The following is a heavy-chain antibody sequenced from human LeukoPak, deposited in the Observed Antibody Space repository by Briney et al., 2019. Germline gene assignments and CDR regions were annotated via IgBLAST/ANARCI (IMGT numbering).Heavy chain of an antibody. Sequence: ASVKVSCKASGGTFSSYSISWVRQAPGQGLEWMGGIIPIFGTANYAQKFQGRVTITTDESTSTAYMELSGLRSHDTAVYYCARDRDRLYDYVWGSYRSTPGYWGQGTLVTVSS. J-gene: IGHJ4*02. CDR1: GGTFSSYS. CDR2: IIPIFGTA. D-gene: IGHD3-16*02. V-gene: IGHV1-69*05. CDR3: ARDRDRLYDYVWGSYRSTPGY.